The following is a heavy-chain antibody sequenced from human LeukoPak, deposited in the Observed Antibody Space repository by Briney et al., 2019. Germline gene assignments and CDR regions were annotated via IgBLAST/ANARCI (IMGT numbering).Heavy chain of an antibody. CDR2: INPSGGST. Sequence: ASVKVSCKASGYTFTSYYMHWVRQAPGQGLEWMGIINPSGGSTSYAQKFQGRVTMTRDTSTSTVYMELSSLRSEDTAVYYCSRLGPYSSDWYGYFDYWGQGTLVTVSS. CDR1: GYTFTSYY. D-gene: IGHD6-19*01. CDR3: SRLGPYSSDWYGYFDY. V-gene: IGHV1-46*01. J-gene: IGHJ4*02.